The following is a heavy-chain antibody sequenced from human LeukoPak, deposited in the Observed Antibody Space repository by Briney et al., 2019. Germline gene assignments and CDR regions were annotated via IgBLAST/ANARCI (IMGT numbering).Heavy chain of an antibody. V-gene: IGHV3-30-3*01. Sequence: GGSLRLSCAASGFTFSSYAMHWVRQAPGKGLEWVAVISYDGSNKYYADSVKGRFTISRDNSKNTLYLQMDSLRAEDTAVYYCARATSPYYYMDVWGKGTTVTVSS. CDR1: GFTFSSYA. D-gene: IGHD2-2*01. J-gene: IGHJ6*03. CDR3: ARATSPYYYMDV. CDR2: ISYDGSNK.